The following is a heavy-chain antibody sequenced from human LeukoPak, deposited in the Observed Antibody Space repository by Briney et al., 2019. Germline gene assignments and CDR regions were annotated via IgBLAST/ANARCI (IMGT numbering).Heavy chain of an antibody. D-gene: IGHD6-19*01. V-gene: IGHV1-69*13. CDR1: GGTFSSYA. CDR3: ARGYSSGWYPCYYGMDV. Sequence: EASVKVSCKASGGTFSSYAISWVRQAPGQGLEWMGGIIPIFGTANYAQKFQGRVTITADESTSTAYMELGSLRSEDTAVYYCARGYSSGWYPCYYGMDVWGQGTTVTVSS. J-gene: IGHJ6*02. CDR2: IIPIFGTA.